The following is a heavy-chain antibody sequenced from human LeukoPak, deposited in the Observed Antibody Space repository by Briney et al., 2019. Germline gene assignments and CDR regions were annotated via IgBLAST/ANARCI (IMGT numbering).Heavy chain of an antibody. V-gene: IGHV3-23*01. Sequence: GGSLRLSCAASGFTFSTYAMTWVRQAPGRGLEWVSATSGGGGSTYYADSVKGRFTMSRDNSKNTVYLQMNSLRAEDTAVYLCAKGKASSWLDWFDPWGQGTLVTVSS. D-gene: IGHD6-13*01. CDR3: AKGKASSWLDWFDP. CDR2: TSGGGGST. J-gene: IGHJ5*02. CDR1: GFTFSTYA.